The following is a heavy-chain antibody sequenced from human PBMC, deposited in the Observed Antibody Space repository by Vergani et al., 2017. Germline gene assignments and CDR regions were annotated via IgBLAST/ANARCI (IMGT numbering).Heavy chain of an antibody. D-gene: IGHD3-10*01. CDR2: ISNDGSKK. CDR1: GFSFSSHA. J-gene: IGHJ6*03. Sequence: QVQLAESGGGRVQPGRSLRLSCAASGFSFSSHAIHWVRQAPGKGLEWVAVISNDGSKKYYADSGKGRFTISIDNSKNTLDLQMNSLRTQDTAVYYCAKAGSITSGSLQYNFYMDVWGKGTTVTVS. V-gene: IGHV3-30*18. CDR3: AKAGSITSGSLQYNFYMDV.